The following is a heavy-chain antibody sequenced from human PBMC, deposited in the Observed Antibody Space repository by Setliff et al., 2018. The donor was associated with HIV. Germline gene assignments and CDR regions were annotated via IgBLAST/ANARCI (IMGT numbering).Heavy chain of an antibody. J-gene: IGHJ4*02. V-gene: IGHV1-18*01. CDR2: ISAYNGNT. Sequence: GASVKVSCKASGYTFTSHGISWVRQAPGQGLEWMGWISAYNGNTAQAQEFQGRLSMTTDTSTSTAYMELRSLRSDDTAVYYCARGEAVARRGAPPSFDYWGQGTRVTVSS. CDR1: GYTFTSHG. CDR3: ARGEAVARRGAPPSFDY. D-gene: IGHD6-19*01.